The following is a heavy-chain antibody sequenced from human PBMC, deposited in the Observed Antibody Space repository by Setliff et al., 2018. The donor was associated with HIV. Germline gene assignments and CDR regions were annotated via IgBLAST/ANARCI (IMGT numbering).Heavy chain of an antibody. V-gene: IGHV3-21*01. CDR3: AREGMTSRNLDI. Sequence: GSLRLSCTTSGITFGDYAVNRVRQAPGKGLDWVSSISGTTTYIYYADSVKGRFTISRDNTKNSLYLQMNSLRPEDTGLYYCAREGMTSRNLDIWGQGTMVTVSS. CDR2: ISGTTTYI. J-gene: IGHJ3*02. CDR1: GITFGDYA.